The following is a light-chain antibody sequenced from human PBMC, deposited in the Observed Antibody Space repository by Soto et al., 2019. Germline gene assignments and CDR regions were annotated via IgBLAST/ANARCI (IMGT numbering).Light chain of an antibody. CDR3: QQYNNWPET. V-gene: IGKV3-15*01. Sequence: EIVMTQSPATLSVSPGEKDNLSCRASQSVSSNLAWYQQKVGQAPRVLIYDASTRATGIPGRFSGSGSGTEFTLTISSLQSEDFAVYYCQQYNNWPETFGQGTKV. CDR1: QSVSSN. J-gene: IGKJ1*01. CDR2: DAS.